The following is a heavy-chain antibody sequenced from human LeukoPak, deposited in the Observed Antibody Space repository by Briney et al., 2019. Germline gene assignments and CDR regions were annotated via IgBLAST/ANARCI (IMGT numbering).Heavy chain of an antibody. D-gene: IGHD4-23*01. CDR2: IIPIFGTA. J-gene: IGHJ4*02. CDR3: ARPRSGGDYGGTFDY. CDR1: GGTFSSYA. V-gene: IGHV1-69*05. Sequence: SVKVSCKASGGTFSSYAISWVRQAPGQGLEWMGGIIPIFGTANYAQKFQGRVTITTDESTSTAYMELSSLRSEDTAVYYCARPRSGGDYGGTFDYWGQGTLVTVSS.